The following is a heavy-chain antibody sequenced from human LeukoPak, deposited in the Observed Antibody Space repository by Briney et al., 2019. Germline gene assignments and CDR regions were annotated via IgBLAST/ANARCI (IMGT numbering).Heavy chain of an antibody. CDR2: ISGSGGST. J-gene: IGHJ4*02. CDR3: AKPDRRGYSYGYDENDY. D-gene: IGHD5-18*01. CDR1: GFTFSSYA. Sequence: GGSLGLSCAASGFTFSSYAMSWVRQAPGKGLEWVSAISGSGGSTYYADSVKGRFTISRDNSKNTLYLQMNSLRAEDTAVYYCAKPDRRGYSYGYDENDYWGQGTLVTVSS. V-gene: IGHV3-23*01.